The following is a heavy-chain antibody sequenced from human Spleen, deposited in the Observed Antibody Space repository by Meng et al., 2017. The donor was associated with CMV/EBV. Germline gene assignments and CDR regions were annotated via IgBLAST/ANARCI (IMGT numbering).Heavy chain of an antibody. Sequence: SETLSLTCTVSGGSISSSSYYWGWIRQPPGKGLEWIGSIYYSGSTYYNPSLKSRVTTSADTSKNQFSLKLSSVTAADTAVYYCATDSSAFRPLYFDFWGQGTLVTVSS. CDR2: IYYSGST. V-gene: IGHV4-39*02. D-gene: IGHD3-22*01. J-gene: IGHJ4*02. CDR1: GGSISSSSYY. CDR3: ATDSSAFRPLYFDF.